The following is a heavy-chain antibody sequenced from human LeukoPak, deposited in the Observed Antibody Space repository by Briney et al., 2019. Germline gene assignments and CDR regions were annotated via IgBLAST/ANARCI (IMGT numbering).Heavy chain of an antibody. J-gene: IGHJ4*02. D-gene: IGHD3-9*01. CDR2: ISAYNGNT. V-gene: IGHV1-18*01. CDR1: GYTFTSYG. CDR3: ARDQAATNTQVRFCLD. Sequence: ASVKVSCKASGYTFTSYGISWVRQAPGQGLEWMGWISAYNGNTNFAQKLQGRVTMTTDTSASTAYMDLRSLRSDDTAVYYCARDQAATNTQVRFCLDWGQGTLVTVSS.